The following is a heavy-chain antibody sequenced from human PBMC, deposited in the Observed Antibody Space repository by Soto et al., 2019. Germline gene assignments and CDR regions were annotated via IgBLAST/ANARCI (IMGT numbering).Heavy chain of an antibody. CDR3: ARGGDSIYFYPEAY. J-gene: IGHJ4*02. D-gene: IGHD3-22*01. CDR2: VNPRGGSS. V-gene: IGHV1-46*01. CDR1: GYIFTNYY. Sequence: GASVKVSCKASGYIFTNYYMHWVRQAPGQGLEWMGMVNPRGGSSSYAQKSQGRVTLTRDTSTSTVYMELSSLRSEDTAVYYCARGGDSIYFYPEAYWGLGTLVTVSS.